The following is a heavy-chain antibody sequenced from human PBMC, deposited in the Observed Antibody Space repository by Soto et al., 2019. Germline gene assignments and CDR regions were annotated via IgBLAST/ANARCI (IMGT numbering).Heavy chain of an antibody. CDR2: IRSKAYGGTT. Sequence: EVQLVESGGGLVQPGRSLRLSCTASGFTFGDYAMSWVRQAPGKGLEWVGFIRSKAYGGTTEYAASVKGRFTISRDDSKSTAYLQMNSLKTEDTAVYYCTRAPIAVAGTFDYWGQGTLVTVSS. V-gene: IGHV3-49*04. CDR3: TRAPIAVAGTFDY. CDR1: GFTFGDYA. J-gene: IGHJ4*02. D-gene: IGHD6-19*01.